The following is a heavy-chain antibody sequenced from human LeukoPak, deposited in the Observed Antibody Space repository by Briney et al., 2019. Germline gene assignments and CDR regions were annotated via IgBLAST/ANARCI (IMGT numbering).Heavy chain of an antibody. V-gene: IGHV3-21*01. Sequence: GGSLTLSCAASGFTFSSYSMNWVRQAPGKGLEWVSSISSSSSYIYYADSVKGRFTISRDNAKNSLYLQMDSLRAEDTAVYYCARGFGLWFGESSPYYFDYWGQGTLVTVSS. D-gene: IGHD3-10*01. J-gene: IGHJ4*02. CDR2: ISSSSSYI. CDR1: GFTFSSYS. CDR3: ARGFGLWFGESSPYYFDY.